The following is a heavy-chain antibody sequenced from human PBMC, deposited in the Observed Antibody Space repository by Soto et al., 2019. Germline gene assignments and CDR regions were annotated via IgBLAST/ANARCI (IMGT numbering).Heavy chain of an antibody. CDR1: GGTFSSYA. CDR3: ARDLEAVADYYFDY. V-gene: IGHV1-69*06. CDR2: IIPIFGTA. Sequence: SVKVSCKASGGTFSSYAISWVRQAPGQGLEWMGGIIPIFGTANYAQKFQGRVTITADKSTSTAYMELSSLRSEDTAEYYCARDLEAVADYYFDYWGQGTLVTVSS. J-gene: IGHJ4*02. D-gene: IGHD6-19*01.